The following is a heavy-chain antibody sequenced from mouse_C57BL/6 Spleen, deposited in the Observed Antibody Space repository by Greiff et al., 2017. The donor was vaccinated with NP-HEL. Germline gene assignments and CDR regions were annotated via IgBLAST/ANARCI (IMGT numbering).Heavy chain of an antibody. J-gene: IGHJ1*03. CDR2: ISDGGSYT. CDR1: GFTFSSYA. Sequence: EVQVVESGGGLVKPGGSLKLSCAASGFTFSSYAMSWVRQTPEKRLEWVATISDGGSYTYYPDNVKGRFTISRDNAKNNLYLQMSHLKSEDTAMYYCARGLYDYDPDWYFDVWGTGTTVTVSS. CDR3: ARGLYDYDPDWYFDV. D-gene: IGHD2-4*01. V-gene: IGHV5-4*01.